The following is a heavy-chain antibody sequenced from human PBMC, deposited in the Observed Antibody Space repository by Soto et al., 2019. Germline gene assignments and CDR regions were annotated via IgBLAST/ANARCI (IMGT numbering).Heavy chain of an antibody. CDR1: GYTFTSYA. J-gene: IGHJ4*02. D-gene: IGHD6-13*01. V-gene: IGHV1-3*05. CDR2: INAGNGNT. CDR3: ARALAAAGTTLIDY. Sequence: QVQLVQSGAEEKKPGASVKVSCKASGYTFTSYAMHWVRQAPGQRLEWMGWINAGNGNTKYSQKFQGRVTITRDTSASTADMELSSLRTEDTAVYYCARALAAAGTTLIDYWGQGTLVTVSS.